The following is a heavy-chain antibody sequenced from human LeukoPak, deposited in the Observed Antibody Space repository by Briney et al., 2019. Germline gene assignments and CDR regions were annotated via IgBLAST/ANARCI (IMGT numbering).Heavy chain of an antibody. V-gene: IGHV3-30-3*01. CDR1: GFTFSNYA. J-gene: IGHJ4*02. D-gene: IGHD3-16*01. CDR3: AREDYVWGNLDY. CDR2: ISYDGTKK. Sequence: GRSLRLSCAASGFTFSNYAMYWVRQTPGKGLEWVAVISYDGTKKYYADSVRGRFTLSRDNSENTLYLQMNSLRAEDTAVYYCAREDYVWGNLDYWGQETLVTVSS.